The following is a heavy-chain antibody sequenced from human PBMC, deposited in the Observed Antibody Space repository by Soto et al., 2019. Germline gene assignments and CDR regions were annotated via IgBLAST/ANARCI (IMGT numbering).Heavy chain of an antibody. J-gene: IGHJ4*02. D-gene: IGHD2-21*01. CDR3: AKDPYCGGDCFYFDY. CDR2: ISGSGGST. CDR1: GFTFSSYA. V-gene: IGHV3-23*01. Sequence: EVQLLESGGGLVQPGGSLRLSCAASGFTFSSYAMSWVRQAPGKGLEWVSAISGSGGSTYYADSVKGRFTISRDNSKNTLYMQMNSLRAEDTAVYYCAKDPYCGGDCFYFDYWGQGTLVTVSS.